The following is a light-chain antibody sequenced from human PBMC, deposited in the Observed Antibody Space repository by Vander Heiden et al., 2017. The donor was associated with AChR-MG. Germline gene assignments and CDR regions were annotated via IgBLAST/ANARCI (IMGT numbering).Light chain of an antibody. V-gene: IGKV3-11*01. CDR2: DAS. J-gene: IGKJ4*01. CDR1: QSISRH. Sequence: ENVLTQSPATLSLSPGEKATLSYRASQSISRHLAWYQQRPGQAPRLLIYDASNRATGIPARFSGSGSGTDFSLSISSLEPEDSAVYYCQQRSDWPLTFGGGTKVEIK. CDR3: QQRSDWPLT.